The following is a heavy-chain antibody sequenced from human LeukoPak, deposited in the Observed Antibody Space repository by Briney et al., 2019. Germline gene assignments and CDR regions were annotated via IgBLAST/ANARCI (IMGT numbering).Heavy chain of an antibody. V-gene: IGHV3-23*01. CDR1: GFTFGDYA. D-gene: IGHD2-15*01. CDR3: AGVGYCSGGSCYSAFDY. Sequence: GGSLRLSCTASGFTFGDYAMSWVRQAPGKGLEWVSAISGSGGSTYYADSVKGRFTISRDNSKNTLNLQMNSLRAEDTAVYYCAGVGYCSGGSCYSAFDYWGQGTLVTVSS. CDR2: ISGSGGST. J-gene: IGHJ4*02.